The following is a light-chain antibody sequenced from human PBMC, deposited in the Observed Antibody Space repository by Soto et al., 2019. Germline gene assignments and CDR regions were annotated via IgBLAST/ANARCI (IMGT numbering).Light chain of an antibody. CDR3: QQTYSTPYT. V-gene: IGKV1-39*01. J-gene: IGKJ2*01. CDR1: QRITTY. CDR2: TSG. Sequence: IQMTQSPSSLSASVGDRVTITCRASQRITTYLNWYQQKPGEAPKLLISTSGTLQRGVPSRFSGSRSGTDFTLTITALRPEDFATYFCQQTYSTPYTFGQGTQLESK.